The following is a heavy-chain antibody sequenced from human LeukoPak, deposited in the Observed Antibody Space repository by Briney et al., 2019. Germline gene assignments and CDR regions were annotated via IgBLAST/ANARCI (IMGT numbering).Heavy chain of an antibody. J-gene: IGHJ6*02. D-gene: IGHD4-23*01. CDR2: IYYSGST. CDR3: ARGAVVTPYSYYYYYGMDV. V-gene: IGHV4-59*01. Sequence: SETLSLTCTVSGGSISSYYWSWIRQPPGKGLEWIGYIYYSGSTNYNPSLKSRVTISVDTSKNRFSLKLSSVTAADTAVYYCARGAVVTPYSYYYYYGMDVWGQGTTVTVSS. CDR1: GGSISSYY.